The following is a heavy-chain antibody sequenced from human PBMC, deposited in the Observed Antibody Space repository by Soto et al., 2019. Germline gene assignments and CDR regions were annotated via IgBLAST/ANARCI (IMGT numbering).Heavy chain of an antibody. J-gene: IGHJ4*02. V-gene: IGHV3-74*01. D-gene: IGHD2-8*01. Sequence: GGSPRLSCAASGFAFTSYWMHWVRQPPGKGLVWVSRINSDGSSTSYADSVKGRFTISRDNAKNTLYLQMNSLRAEDTAIYYCAGRDCTNNICNFYWGQGALVTVSS. CDR1: GFAFTSYW. CDR3: AGRDCTNNICNFY. CDR2: INSDGSST.